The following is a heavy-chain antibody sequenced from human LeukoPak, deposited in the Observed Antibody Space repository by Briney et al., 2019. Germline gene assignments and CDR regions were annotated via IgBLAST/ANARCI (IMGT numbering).Heavy chain of an antibody. J-gene: IGHJ5*02. V-gene: IGHV3-64*01. CDR1: GFTFSSYA. Sequence: GGSLRLSCAASGFTFSSYAMHWVRQAPGKGLEYVSAISSNGGSTYYANSVKGRFTISRDNAKNSLYLQMNSLRAEDTAVYYCASLGYYGEDWFDPWGQGTLVTVSS. CDR3: ASLGYYGEDWFDP. D-gene: IGHD3-10*01. CDR2: ISSNGGST.